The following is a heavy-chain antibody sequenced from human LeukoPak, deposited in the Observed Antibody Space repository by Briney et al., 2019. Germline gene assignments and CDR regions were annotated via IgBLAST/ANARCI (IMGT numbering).Heavy chain of an antibody. CDR3: AREETYGSGSYVDY. D-gene: IGHD3-10*01. CDR2: IYYSGST. V-gene: IGHV4-31*03. CDR1: GGSISSGGYY. Sequence: SQTLSLTCTVSGGSISSGGYYWSWIRQHPGKGLEWIGYIYYSGSTYYNPSLKSRVTISVDTPKNQFSLKLSSVTAADTAVYYCAREETYGSGSYVDYWGQGTLVTVSS. J-gene: IGHJ4*02.